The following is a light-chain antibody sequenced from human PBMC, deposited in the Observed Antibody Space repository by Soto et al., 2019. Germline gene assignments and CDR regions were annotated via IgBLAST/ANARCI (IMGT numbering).Light chain of an antibody. Sequence: QSALTQPPSASGYPGQSVTISCTGTSSDVGGYNYVSWYQQHPGKAPKLMIYDVTKRPSGVPDRFSGSKSGNTASLTVSGLLAEDEADYYCSSYAGTHIVFGTGTKLTVL. J-gene: IGLJ1*01. CDR2: DVT. CDR1: SSDVGGYNY. CDR3: SSYAGTHIV. V-gene: IGLV2-8*01.